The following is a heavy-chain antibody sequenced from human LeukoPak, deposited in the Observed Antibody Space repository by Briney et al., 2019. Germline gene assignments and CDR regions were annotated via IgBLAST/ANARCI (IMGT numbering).Heavy chain of an antibody. D-gene: IGHD3-3*01. V-gene: IGHV4-39*01. CDR3: ARHRDFWSSKHYYFDY. Sequence: SETLSLTCTVSGGSISSSSYYWGWIRQPPGKGLEWIGSIYYSGSTYYNPSLKSRVTISVDTPKNQFSLKLSSVTAADTAVYYCARHRDFWSSKHYYFDYWGQGTLVTVSS. CDR1: GGSISSSSYY. J-gene: IGHJ4*02. CDR2: IYYSGST.